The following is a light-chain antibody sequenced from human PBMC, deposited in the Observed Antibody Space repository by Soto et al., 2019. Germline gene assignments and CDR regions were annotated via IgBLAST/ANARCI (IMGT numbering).Light chain of an antibody. V-gene: IGKV3-15*01. CDR1: QIANSK. CDR3: QQYNTGRS. CDR2: GAS. J-gene: IGKJ1*01. Sequence: EIVMTQSPATLSVSPGERVSLSFRASQIANSKLSGYQQKRGQAPRLLIYGASTRATAIPAMFSGRGSGTEVTLTIRTLNSGDFAVYFCQQYNTGRSLGQGAKVDIK.